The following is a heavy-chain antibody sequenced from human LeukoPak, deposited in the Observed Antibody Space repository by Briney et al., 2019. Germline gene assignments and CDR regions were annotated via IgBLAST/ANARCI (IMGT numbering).Heavy chain of an antibody. Sequence: GGSLRLSCAASGFTFSSYGMTWVRQAPGKGLEWVSAISGSGGSTYYADSVKGRSTISRDNSKNTLYLQMNSLRAEDTAVYYCAKDRFSSSSPNWFDPWGQGTLVTVSS. V-gene: IGHV3-23*01. D-gene: IGHD6-13*01. CDR1: GFTFSSYG. CDR2: ISGSGGST. CDR3: AKDRFSSSSPNWFDP. J-gene: IGHJ5*02.